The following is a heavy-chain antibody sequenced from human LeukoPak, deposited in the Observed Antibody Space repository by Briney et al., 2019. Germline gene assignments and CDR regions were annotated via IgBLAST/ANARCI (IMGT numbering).Heavy chain of an antibody. CDR2: IYHSGST. Sequence: PSETLSLTCTVSGYSISSGYYWGWIRQPPGKGLEWIGSIYHSGSTYYNPSLKSRVTMSVDTSKNQFSLKLSSVTAADTAVYYCARYYYDSSGYSNWFDPWGQGTLVTVSS. CDR3: ARYYYDSSGYSNWFDP. V-gene: IGHV4-38-2*02. J-gene: IGHJ5*02. CDR1: GYSISSGYY. D-gene: IGHD3-22*01.